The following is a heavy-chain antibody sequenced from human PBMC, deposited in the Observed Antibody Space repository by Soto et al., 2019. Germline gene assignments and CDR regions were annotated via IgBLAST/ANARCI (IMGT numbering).Heavy chain of an antibody. D-gene: IGHD3-22*01. CDR3: AKDRERYYDSSGSSGY. CDR2: ISGSGGST. Sequence: PGGSVRLSCAASGFTFSSYAMSWVRQAPGKGLEWVSAISGSGGSTYYADSVKGRFTISRDNSKNTLYLQMNSLRAEDTAVYYCAKDRERYYDSSGSSGYWGQGTLVTVSS. CDR1: GFTFSSYA. V-gene: IGHV3-23*01. J-gene: IGHJ4*02.